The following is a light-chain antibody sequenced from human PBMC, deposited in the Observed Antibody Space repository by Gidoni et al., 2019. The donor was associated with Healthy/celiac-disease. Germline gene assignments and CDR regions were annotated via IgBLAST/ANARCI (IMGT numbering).Light chain of an antibody. CDR2: KAS. V-gene: IGKV1-5*03. CDR3: QQYNSYSLT. J-gene: IGKJ4*01. CDR1: QSISSW. Sequence: DIQTTQSPSTLSASVGDRVTITCRASQSISSWLAWYQQKPVKAPKLLIYKASSLESGVPSRFSGSGSGTEFTLTISSLQPDDFATYYCQQYNSYSLTFGGGTKVEIK.